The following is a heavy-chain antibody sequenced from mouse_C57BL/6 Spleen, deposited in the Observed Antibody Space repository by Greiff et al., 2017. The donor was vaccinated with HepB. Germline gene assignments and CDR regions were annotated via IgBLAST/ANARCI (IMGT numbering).Heavy chain of an antibody. CDR3: ARGYYGSSSPFAY. Sequence: QVQLQQPGAELVRPGSSVKLSCKASGYTFTSYWMHWVKQRPIQGLEWIGNIDPSDSETHYNQKFKDKATLTVDKSSSTAYMQLSSLTSEDSAVYYCARGYYGSSSPFAYWGQGTLVTVSA. J-gene: IGHJ3*01. CDR1: GYTFTSYW. D-gene: IGHD1-1*01. CDR2: IDPSDSET. V-gene: IGHV1-52*01.